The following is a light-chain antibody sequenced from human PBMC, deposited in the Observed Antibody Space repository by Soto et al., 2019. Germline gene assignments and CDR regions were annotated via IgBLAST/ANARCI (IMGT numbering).Light chain of an antibody. Sequence: EILLTQSPGTLSLSPGERATLSCRASQGVSSQLAWYQQKPGQAPRLLLYGVSNRATGIPDRFSGSGSGTDFTLTISRLEPEDFAVYYCQQYGSSRRTFGQGPKVEIK. J-gene: IGKJ1*01. CDR1: QGVSSQ. CDR3: QQYGSSRRT. CDR2: GVS. V-gene: IGKV3-20*01.